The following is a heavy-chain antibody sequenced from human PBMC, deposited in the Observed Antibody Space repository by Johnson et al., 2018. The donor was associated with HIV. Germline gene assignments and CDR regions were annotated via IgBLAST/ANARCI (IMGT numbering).Heavy chain of an antibody. D-gene: IGHD6-6*01. Sequence: VQLVESGGGLVQPGESLRLSCAASGFIVRITYMSWVRQAPGKGLEWVSVIYSGGSTYYADSVKGRFTISRDNAKNSLYLQMNSLRAEDTAVYYCARGGYSSFFFAFDIWGQGTMVTVSS. V-gene: IGHV3-66*01. J-gene: IGHJ3*02. CDR1: GFIVRITY. CDR2: IYSGGST. CDR3: ARGGYSSFFFAFDI.